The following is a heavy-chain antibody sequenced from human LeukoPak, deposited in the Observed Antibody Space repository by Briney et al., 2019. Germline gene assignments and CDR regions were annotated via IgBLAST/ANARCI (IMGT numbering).Heavy chain of an antibody. Sequence: ASVKVSCKASGYTFTGYYMHWVRQAPGQGLEWMGWINPNSGGTNYAQEFQGRVTMTRDTSISTAYMELSRLRSDDTAVYYCARVSDSGSDYWGQGTLVTVSS. CDR3: ARVSDSGSDY. V-gene: IGHV1-2*02. J-gene: IGHJ4*02. CDR2: INPNSGGT. D-gene: IGHD3-22*01. CDR1: GYTFTGYY.